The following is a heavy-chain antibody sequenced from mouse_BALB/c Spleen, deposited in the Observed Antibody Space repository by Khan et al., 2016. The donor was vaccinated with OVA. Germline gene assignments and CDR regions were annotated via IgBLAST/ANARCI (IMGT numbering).Heavy chain of an antibody. Sequence: QVQLQQSGTELVKPGASVKLSCKASGYTFTSYDINWVRQRPEQGLEWIGWIFPGDDNTNYNEKFKGKATLTTDKSSSTAYMQLSRLTSEDSAVYFCARRRVSMDYWGQGTSVTVAP. CDR3: ARRRVSMDY. J-gene: IGHJ4*01. CDR2: IFPGDDNT. CDR1: GYTFTSYD. V-gene: IGHV1S56*01.